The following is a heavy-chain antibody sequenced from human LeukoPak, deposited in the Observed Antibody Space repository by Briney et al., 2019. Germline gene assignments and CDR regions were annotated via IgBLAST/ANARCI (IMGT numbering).Heavy chain of an antibody. Sequence: PGASVKASCKASGGTFSSYAISWVRQAPGQGLEWMGRIIPIFGIANYAQKFQGRVTITADKSTSTAYMELSSLRSEDTAVYYCARDCSGGSCQDYYYYGMDVWGQGTTVTVSS. V-gene: IGHV1-69*04. CDR1: GGTFSSYA. CDR3: ARDCSGGSCQDYYYYGMDV. D-gene: IGHD2-15*01. J-gene: IGHJ6*02. CDR2: IIPIFGIA.